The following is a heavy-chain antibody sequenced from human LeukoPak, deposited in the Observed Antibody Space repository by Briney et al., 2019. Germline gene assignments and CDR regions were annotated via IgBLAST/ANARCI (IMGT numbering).Heavy chain of an antibody. CDR2: INPNSGGT. CDR3: ARDVGIAENWFDP. Sequence: GASVKVSCKASGYTFTGYYMHWVRQAPGQGLEWMGWINPNSGGTNYAQKFQGRVTMTRDTSISTAYMELSRLRSDDTAVYYCARDVGIAENWFDPWGQGTLVTVSS. V-gene: IGHV1-2*02. D-gene: IGHD6-13*01. J-gene: IGHJ5*02. CDR1: GYTFTGYY.